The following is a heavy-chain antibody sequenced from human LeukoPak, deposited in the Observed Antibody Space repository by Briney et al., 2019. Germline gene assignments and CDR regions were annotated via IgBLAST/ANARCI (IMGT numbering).Heavy chain of an antibody. J-gene: IGHJ4*02. Sequence: PSETLSLTSALSGGSTRIANRWSGFRQPPGKGLEWIGEIHHSGSTNYNPSLKSRLTISVDKSKNQFFVKLSSVTAADTAVYYCATVGGCTTNSCVLAYCGQRTLVTVSS. CDR2: IHHSGST. CDR1: GGSTRIANR. CDR3: ATVGGCTTNSCVLAY. D-gene: IGHD2/OR15-2a*01. V-gene: IGHV4-4*02.